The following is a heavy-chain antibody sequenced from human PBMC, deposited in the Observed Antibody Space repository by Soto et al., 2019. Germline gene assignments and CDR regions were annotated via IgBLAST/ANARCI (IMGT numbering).Heavy chain of an antibody. CDR1: GGSVNGYY. V-gene: IGHV4-34*01. CDR3: ATRRTGFGLLIPPFDH. CDR2: INHTGGT. J-gene: IGHJ5*02. Sequence: SETLSLTCAVYGGSVNGYYWNWIRQPPGKGLEWIGEINHTGGTHYNPSLKTRAPMSLATSKNQFSLRLSSVTAADTAIYYCATRRTGFGLLIPPFDHWGQGTQVTVSS. D-gene: IGHD2-21*01.